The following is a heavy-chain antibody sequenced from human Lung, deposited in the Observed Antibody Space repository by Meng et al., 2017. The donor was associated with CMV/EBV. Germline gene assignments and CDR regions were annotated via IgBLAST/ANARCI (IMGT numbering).Heavy chain of an antibody. D-gene: IGHD4/OR15-4a*01. CDR2: NSAYNGNT. Sequence: ASVKVSXKASGYTFTSYGISWVRQAPGQGLEWMGWNSAYNGNTNYAQKFQGRVTMTTDASTNTAYMELRSLGSDDTAIYFCTRADYLLVHYYYYWMDDWGQGTXVTVSS. CDR3: TRADYLLVHYYYYWMDD. V-gene: IGHV1-18*01. CDR1: GYTFTSYG. J-gene: IGHJ6*02.